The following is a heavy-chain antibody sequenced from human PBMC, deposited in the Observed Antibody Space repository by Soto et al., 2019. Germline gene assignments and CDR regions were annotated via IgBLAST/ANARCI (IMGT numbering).Heavy chain of an antibody. J-gene: IGHJ2*01. Sequence: EVQLLESGGGLVQPGGSLTLSCAASGFTFSSYTMTWVRQVRQAPGKGLAWVSSISRSADSTYYADSVKGRFTISRDNSKNTPYLQRNSLRAEDTAVYYCAKSGPCRGSSCDHGYWYFELWGRGTLATVSS. D-gene: IGHD2-15*01. CDR1: GFTFSSYT. CDR3: AKSGPCRGSSCDHGYWYFEL. V-gene: IGHV3-23*01. CDR2: ISRSADST.